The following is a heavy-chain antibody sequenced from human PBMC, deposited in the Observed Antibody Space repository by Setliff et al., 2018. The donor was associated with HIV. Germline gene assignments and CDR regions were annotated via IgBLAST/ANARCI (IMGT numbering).Heavy chain of an antibody. D-gene: IGHD3-10*01. V-gene: IGHV4-59*01. CDR1: GGSINSYF. J-gene: IGHJ6*04. Sequence: SETLSLTCTVSGGSINSYFWSWIRQPPGKGLEWIAYIYYTGSTNYNPSLKSRVTISLDTSKNQFSLNVNSVTAADTAVYYCARLRYGSGIPLDVWGTGISVTVSS. CDR2: IYYTGST. CDR3: ARLRYGSGIPLDV.